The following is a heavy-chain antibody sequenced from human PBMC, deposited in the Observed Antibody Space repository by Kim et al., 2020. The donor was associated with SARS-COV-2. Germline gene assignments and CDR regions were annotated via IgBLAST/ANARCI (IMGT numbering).Heavy chain of an antibody. D-gene: IGHD3-22*01. CDR3: ARGPERYYYDSSGSYYFDY. Sequence: ASVKVSCKASGYTFTSYDINWVRQATGQGLEWMGWMNPNSGNTGYAQKFQGRVTMTRNTSISTAYMELSSLRSEDTAVYYCARGPERYYYDSSGSYYFDYWGQGTLVTVSS. CDR1: GYTFTSYD. V-gene: IGHV1-8*01. CDR2: MNPNSGNT. J-gene: IGHJ4*02.